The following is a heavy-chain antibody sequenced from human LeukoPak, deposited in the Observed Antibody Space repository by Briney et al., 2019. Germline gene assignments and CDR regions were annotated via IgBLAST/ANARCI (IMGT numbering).Heavy chain of an antibody. Sequence: PGRSLRLSCAASGFTFNSYNMNWVRQAPGKGLEWVSSITNHFYIYYADSLKGRFTISRDNAKKSLYLQMDSLRADDTAVYYCARDSLYCSRTKCYTDFDYWGQGTLVTVSS. CDR3: ARDSLYCSRTKCYTDFDY. J-gene: IGHJ4*02. CDR1: GFTFNSYN. CDR2: ITNHFYI. D-gene: IGHD2-2*02. V-gene: IGHV3-21*01.